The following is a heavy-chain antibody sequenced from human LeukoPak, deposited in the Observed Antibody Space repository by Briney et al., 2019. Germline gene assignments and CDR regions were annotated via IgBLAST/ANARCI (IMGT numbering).Heavy chain of an antibody. CDR2: IYHTGST. V-gene: IGHV4-59*11. D-gene: IGHD2-15*01. CDR3: ARGPDIVVVVAASEYFQH. CDR1: GGSISDHY. Sequence: KPSETLSLTCTVSGGSISDHYWSWIRQPPGKGLDWIGYIYHTGSTNYNPSLKSRVTMSLDTSKNQFSLKLSSVTAADTAVYYCARGPDIVVVVAASEYFQHWGQGTLVTVSS. J-gene: IGHJ1*01.